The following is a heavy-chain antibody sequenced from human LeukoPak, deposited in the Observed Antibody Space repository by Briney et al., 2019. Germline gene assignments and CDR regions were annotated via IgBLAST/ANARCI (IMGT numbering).Heavy chain of an antibody. D-gene: IGHD6-6*01. CDR3: ARKAPEYSSSSSSEFDY. Sequence: PGGSLRLSCAASGFTFSSYAMHWVRQAPGKGLEWVAVISYDGSNKYYADSVKGRFTISRDNSKNTLYLQMNSLRDEDTAVYYCARKAPEYSSSSSSEFDYWGQGTLVTVSS. CDR2: ISYDGSNK. J-gene: IGHJ4*02. CDR1: GFTFSSYA. V-gene: IGHV3-30*04.